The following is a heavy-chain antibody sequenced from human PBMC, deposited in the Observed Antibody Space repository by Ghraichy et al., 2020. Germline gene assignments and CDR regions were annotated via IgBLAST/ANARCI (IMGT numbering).Heavy chain of an antibody. Sequence: GGSLRLSCAASGFTFSSYSMNWVRQAPGKGLEWVSSISSSSYIYYADSVKGRFTISRDNAKNSLYLQMNSLRAEDTAVYYCASIPLANSGCNYYYYYGMDVWGQGTTVTVSS. V-gene: IGHV3-21*01. CDR1: GFTFSSYS. D-gene: IGHD6-19*01. CDR2: ISSSSYI. J-gene: IGHJ6*02. CDR3: ASIPLANSGCNYYYYYGMDV.